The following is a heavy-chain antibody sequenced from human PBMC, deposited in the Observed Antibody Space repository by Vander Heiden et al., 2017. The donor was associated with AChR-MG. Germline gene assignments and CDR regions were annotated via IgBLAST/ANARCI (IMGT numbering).Heavy chain of an antibody. CDR2: IIPMLDSA. Sequence: QAQLVQSGAEVKKPGSSVKVSCKASGGTFSNYGIKWVRQAPGQGLEWMGGIIPMLDSANYAQKFQGRVTITADESTSTAYMELSSLRSEDTAVYYCAREFRGDFGNYYYYGMDVWGQGTTVTVSS. CDR3: AREFRGDFGNYYYYGMDV. D-gene: IGHD3-10*01. J-gene: IGHJ6*02. CDR1: GGTFSNYG. V-gene: IGHV1-69*01.